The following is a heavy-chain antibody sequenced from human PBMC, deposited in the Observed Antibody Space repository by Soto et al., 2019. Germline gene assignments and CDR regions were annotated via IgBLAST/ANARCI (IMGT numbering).Heavy chain of an antibody. D-gene: IGHD3-10*01. Sequence: EVQLLESGGGLVQPGGSLRLSCAVSGLTFSYFAMRWVRQAPGKGLEWVSAISGSGGITYYADSVKGRFTISRDNSKNSLFLQMNSLRAADTAVYYCALLGRSGSGRPSYYGMDVWGQGTTVTVSS. J-gene: IGHJ6*02. CDR2: ISGSGGIT. V-gene: IGHV3-23*01. CDR1: GLTFSYFA. CDR3: ALLGRSGSGRPSYYGMDV.